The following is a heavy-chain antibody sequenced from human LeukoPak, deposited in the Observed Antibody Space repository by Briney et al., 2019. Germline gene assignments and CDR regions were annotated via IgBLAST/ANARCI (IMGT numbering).Heavy chain of an antibody. D-gene: IGHD4-23*01. CDR1: GFTFSDYW. Sequence: GGSLRLSCSASGFTFSDYWVMWVRQAPGKGLEWVGNIRQDDSEKNYVDSVKGRFTISRDSAKFSLYLQMNSLRAEDTAIYYCATDRKVGTWDPRFNYWGQGTLVTVSS. J-gene: IGHJ4*02. CDR3: ATDRKVGTWDPRFNY. V-gene: IGHV3-7*01. CDR2: IRQDDSEK.